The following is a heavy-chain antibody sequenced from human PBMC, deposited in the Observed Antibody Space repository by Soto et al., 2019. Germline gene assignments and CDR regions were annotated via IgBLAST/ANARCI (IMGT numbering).Heavy chain of an antibody. V-gene: IGHV4-34*01. CDR2: INHSGST. D-gene: IGHD3-10*01. J-gene: IGHJ6*03. Sequence: SETLSLTCAVYGGSFSGYYWSWIRQPPGKGLEWIGEINHSGSTNYNPSLKSRVTISVDTSKNQFSLKLSSVTAADTAVYYCAGIRSVVFYYYYMDVWGKGTTVTVSS. CDR3: AGIRSVVFYYYYMDV. CDR1: GGSFSGYY.